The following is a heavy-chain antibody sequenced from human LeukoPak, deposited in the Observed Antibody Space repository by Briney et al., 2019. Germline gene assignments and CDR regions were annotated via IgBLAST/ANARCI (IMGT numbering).Heavy chain of an antibody. D-gene: IGHD3-22*01. CDR1: GYTFTSYD. V-gene: IGHV1-8*01. J-gene: IGHJ4*02. Sequence: ASVKVSCKASGYTFTSYDINWVRQATGQGLEWMGWMNPNSGNTGYAQKFQGRVTMTRNTSISTAYMELSSLRSEDTAVYYCARVGSSGYYEYFDYWGQGTLVTVSS. CDR2: MNPNSGNT. CDR3: ARVGSSGYYEYFDY.